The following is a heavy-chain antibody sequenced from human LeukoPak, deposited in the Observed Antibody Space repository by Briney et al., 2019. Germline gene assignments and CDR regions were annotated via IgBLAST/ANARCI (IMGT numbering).Heavy chain of an antibody. J-gene: IGHJ3*02. CDR3: ATRSRNSLDAFDI. V-gene: IGHV4-59*08. CDR1: GGSISSYY. Sequence: SETLSLTCTVSGGSISSYYWSWIRQPSGKGLEWIGYIYYSGSTNYNPSLKSRVTISVDTSKNQFSLKLSSVTAADTAVYYCATRSRNSLDAFDIWGQGTMVTVSS. D-gene: IGHD1-7*01. CDR2: IYYSGST.